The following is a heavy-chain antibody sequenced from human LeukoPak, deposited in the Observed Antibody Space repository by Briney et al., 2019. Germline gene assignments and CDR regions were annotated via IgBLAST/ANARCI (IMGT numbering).Heavy chain of an antibody. V-gene: IGHV5-51*01. CDR1: GYSFTSYW. D-gene: IGHD3-9*01. CDR3: ARRYHDILTGYSKYYFDY. J-gene: IGHJ4*02. CDR2: IYPGDSDT. Sequence: GEYLKISCKGSGYSFTSYWIGWVRQTPGKGLEWMGIIYPGDSDTRYSPSFQGQVTISADKSISTAYLQWSSLKASDTAMYYCARRYHDILTGYSKYYFDYWGQGTLVTVSS.